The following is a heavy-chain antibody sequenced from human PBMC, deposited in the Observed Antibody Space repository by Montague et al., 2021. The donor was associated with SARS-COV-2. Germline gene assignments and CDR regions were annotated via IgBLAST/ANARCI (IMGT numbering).Heavy chain of an antibody. CDR2: TYYRPRWFN. V-gene: IGHV6-1*01. D-gene: IGHD1-14*01. CDR1: GDSVSSNSAA. CDR3: ARATEWRGYYYYYYVDV. J-gene: IGHJ6*03. Sequence: CAISGDSVSSNSAAWNWIRQSPSRGLEWLGRTYYRPRWFNDYAVSIRSRITINPDTSKNQFSLQLNSVTPEDTAVYYCARATEWRGYYYYYYVDVWGKGTTVTVSS.